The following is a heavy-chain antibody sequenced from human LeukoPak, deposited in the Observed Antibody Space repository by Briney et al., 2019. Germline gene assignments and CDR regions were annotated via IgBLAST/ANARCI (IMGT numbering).Heavy chain of an antibody. CDR1: GFTISTNY. CDR2: FYSGGTT. Sequence: PGRSLRLSCAASGFTISTNYMNSVRQAPGKGLEWVSIFYSGGTTSYEDSVKGRFTISRDTSKNTVSLQMNSLRAEDKAVYFCARVGDHYHWTLDLWGRGTLVTVSS. CDR3: ARVGDHYHWTLDL. J-gene: IGHJ2*01. V-gene: IGHV3-53*01. D-gene: IGHD1-1*01.